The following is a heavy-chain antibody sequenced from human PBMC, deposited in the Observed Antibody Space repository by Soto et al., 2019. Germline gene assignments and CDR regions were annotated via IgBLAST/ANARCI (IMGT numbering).Heavy chain of an antibody. CDR1: GYTFTSYY. J-gene: IGHJ6*03. CDR2: MNSNSGNT. Sequence: ASVKVSCKASGYTFTSYYMHWVRQAPGQGLEWMGRMNSNSGNTGYAQKFQGRVTMTRDTSISTAYMELSSLRSEDTAVYYCARAVPAAKLNMNVWGKGTTVTVSS. D-gene: IGHD2-2*01. CDR3: ARAVPAAKLNMNV. V-gene: IGHV1-8*02.